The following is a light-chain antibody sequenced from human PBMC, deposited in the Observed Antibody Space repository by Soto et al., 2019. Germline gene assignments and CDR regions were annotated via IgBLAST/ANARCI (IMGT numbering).Light chain of an antibody. V-gene: IGKV3-20*01. CDR2: GAS. J-gene: IGKJ1*01. CDR3: QQYGISPRT. CDR1: QSVSSSY. Sequence: EIVLTQSPGTLSLSPGERATLSCRASQSVSSSYVAWYQQKPGQAPRLLIYGASSRATGIPDRFSGSGSGTEFTLTISRLEPEDFAVYYCQQYGISPRTFGQGTKVDIK.